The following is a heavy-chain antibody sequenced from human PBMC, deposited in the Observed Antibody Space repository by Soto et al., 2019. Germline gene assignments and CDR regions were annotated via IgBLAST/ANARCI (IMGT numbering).Heavy chain of an antibody. CDR1: GFTFSNAW. CDR3: ITTPYYDILTGYYFGDSDY. CDR2: IKSKTDGGTT. J-gene: IGHJ4*02. D-gene: IGHD3-9*01. V-gene: IGHV3-15*07. Sequence: GGSLRLSCAASGFTFSNAWMNWVRQAPGKGLEWVGRIKSKTDGGTTDYAAPVKGRFTISRDDSKNTLYLQMNSLKTEDTAVYFCITTPYYDILTGYYFGDSDYWGQGTLVTVSS.